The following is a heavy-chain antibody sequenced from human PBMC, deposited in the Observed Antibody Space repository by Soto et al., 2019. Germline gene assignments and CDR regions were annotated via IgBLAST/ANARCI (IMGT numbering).Heavy chain of an antibody. Sequence: QLQLQESGPGLVKPSETLSLTCTVSGGSISSHNYYWGWIRQSPGKGLELIGNIYYSGTTYYNPSRKSRVTVSVDTSENQFALDLSSVTAAATALDYCAGRRGGGVVVADWGQGTLVTVSS. J-gene: IGHJ4*02. CDR2: IYYSGTT. D-gene: IGHD2-15*01. V-gene: IGHV4-39*01. CDR1: GGSISSHNYY. CDR3: AGRRGGGVVVAD.